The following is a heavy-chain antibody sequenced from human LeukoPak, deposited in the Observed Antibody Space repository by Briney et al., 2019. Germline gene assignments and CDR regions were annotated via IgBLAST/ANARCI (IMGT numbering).Heavy chain of an antibody. Sequence: HPGGSLRLSCAASGFTFSSYAMSWVRQAPGKGPEWVSVISGSGGSTFYADSVMGRFTISRDNSENTLYLQMNSLRAEDTAVYFCAKDPEGFGELSQYGMDVWGQGTTVTVSS. V-gene: IGHV3-23*01. CDR2: ISGSGGST. CDR1: GFTFSSYA. J-gene: IGHJ6*02. D-gene: IGHD3-10*01. CDR3: AKDPEGFGELSQYGMDV.